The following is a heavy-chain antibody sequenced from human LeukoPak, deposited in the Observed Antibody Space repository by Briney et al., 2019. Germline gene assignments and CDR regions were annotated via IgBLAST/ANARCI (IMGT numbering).Heavy chain of an antibody. J-gene: IGHJ6*02. CDR1: GFTVSSNY. Sequence: GGSLRLSCAASGFTVSSNYMSWVRQAPGKGLEWVSVIYSGGSTYYADSVKGRFTISRDNSKNTLYLQMNSLRAEDTAVYYCARRDVLNVRGNYYYGMDVWGQGTTVTVSS. D-gene: IGHD1-1*01. CDR2: IYSGGST. V-gene: IGHV3-66*04. CDR3: ARRDVLNVRGNYYYGMDV.